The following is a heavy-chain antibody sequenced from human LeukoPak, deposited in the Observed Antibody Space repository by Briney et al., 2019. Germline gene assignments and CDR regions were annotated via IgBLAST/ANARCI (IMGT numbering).Heavy chain of an antibody. J-gene: IGHJ4*02. V-gene: IGHV3-66*04. CDR1: GFTFSSYG. CDR2: IYSVGNT. Sequence: GRSLRLSCAASGFTFSSYGMHWVRQAPGKWLEWVSFIYSVGNTSYAASVKARSTISGTNSKTTGHLQRNTLRAADPALYYCARRAGDYSHPYDYWGQGTLVTVSS. D-gene: IGHD3-22*01. CDR3: ARRAGDYSHPYDY.